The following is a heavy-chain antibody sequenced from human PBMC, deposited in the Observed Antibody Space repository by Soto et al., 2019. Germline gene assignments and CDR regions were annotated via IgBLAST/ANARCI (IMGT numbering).Heavy chain of an antibody. CDR3: ARDQGCSSTSCYFYGMDV. Sequence: GSLRVSCAASGFTFSSYWMSWVRQAPGKGLEWAANIKQDGSEKNYVDSVKGRFTISRDNAKNSLFLQMNSLTAEDTAVYYCARDQGCSSTSCYFYGMDVWGQGTTVTVSS. CDR1: GFTFSSYW. D-gene: IGHD2-2*01. CDR2: IKQDGSEK. V-gene: IGHV3-7*01. J-gene: IGHJ6*02.